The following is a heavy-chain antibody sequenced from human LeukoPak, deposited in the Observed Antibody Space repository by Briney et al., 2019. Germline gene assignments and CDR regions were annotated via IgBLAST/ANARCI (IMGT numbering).Heavy chain of an antibody. V-gene: IGHV4-59*01. CDR2: ISYSGTT. D-gene: IGHD2-2*01. J-gene: IGHJ4*02. Sequence: KPSETLSLTCTVSGGSMSTYFWSWIRQPPGKGPEWIGFISYSGTTNYNPSLKSRVTISVDTSKNQFSLKVNSMTAADTAVYYCARGGPSSPPFPYGGRGTVVTVPS. CDR1: GGSMSTYF. CDR3: ARGGPSSPPFPY.